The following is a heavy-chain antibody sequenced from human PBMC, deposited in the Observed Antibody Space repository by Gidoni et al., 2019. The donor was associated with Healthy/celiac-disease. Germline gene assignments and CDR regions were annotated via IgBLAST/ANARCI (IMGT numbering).Heavy chain of an antibody. CDR3: ARDVGIAAAGTIYYGMDV. CDR1: GFTVSSNY. Sequence: EVQLVETGGGLIQPGGSLRLSCAASGFTVSSNYMSWVRQAPGKGLEGVSVIYSGGSTYYADSVKGRFTISRDNSKNTLYLQMNSLRAEDTAVYYCARDVGIAAAGTIYYGMDVWGQGTTVTVSS. J-gene: IGHJ6*02. CDR2: IYSGGST. D-gene: IGHD6-13*01. V-gene: IGHV3-53*02.